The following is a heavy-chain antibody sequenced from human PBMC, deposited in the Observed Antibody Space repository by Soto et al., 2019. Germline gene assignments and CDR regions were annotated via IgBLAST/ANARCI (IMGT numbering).Heavy chain of an antibody. V-gene: IGHV1-18*01. CDR3: ARDVIAAAGKAPTFVDY. J-gene: IGHJ4*02. CDR2: ISAYNGNT. CDR1: CYTFTSYC. D-gene: IGHD6-13*01. Sequence: GASVKVSCKASCYTFTSYCISWVRQAPGQGLEWKGWISAYNGNTNYAQKLQARVTMTTDTSTSTAYMELRSLRSDNTAVYYCARDVIAAAGKAPTFVDYWGQGTLVTVSS.